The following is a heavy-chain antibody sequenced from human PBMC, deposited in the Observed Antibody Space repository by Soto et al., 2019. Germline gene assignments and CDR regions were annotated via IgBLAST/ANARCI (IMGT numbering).Heavy chain of an antibody. CDR2: IYYSGST. J-gene: IGHJ4*02. CDR1: GGSVSSGSYY. Sequence: SETLSLTCTVSGGSVSSGSYYWSWIRQPPGKGLEWIGYIYYSGSTNYNPSLKSRVTISVDTSKNQFSLKLSSVTAADTAVYYCARLTYYYDSSGYNRFVDYWGQGTLVTVSS. V-gene: IGHV4-61*01. D-gene: IGHD3-22*01. CDR3: ARLTYYYDSSGYNRFVDY.